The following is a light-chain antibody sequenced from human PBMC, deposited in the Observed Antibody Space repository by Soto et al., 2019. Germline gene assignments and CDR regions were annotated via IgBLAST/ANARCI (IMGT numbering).Light chain of an antibody. CDR1: SSNIGRNY. CDR2: RNN. Sequence: QSLLTQPPSASLTPGQRVTISCSGSSSNIGRNYVYWYQQLPGTAPKVLMYRNNQRPSGVPDRFSVSKSGTSASLAISGLRSEDEADYYCAAWDDSLSGYVCGTGTKVTVL. CDR3: AAWDDSLSGYV. J-gene: IGLJ1*01. V-gene: IGLV1-47*01.